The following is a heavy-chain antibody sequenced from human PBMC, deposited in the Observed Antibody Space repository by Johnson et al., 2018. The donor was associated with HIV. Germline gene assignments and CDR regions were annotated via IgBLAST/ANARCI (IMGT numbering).Heavy chain of an antibody. CDR1: GFTFSSYP. D-gene: IGHD3-10*01. CDR3: ARGYYGSGSRVFDI. J-gene: IGHJ3*02. CDR2: IKQDGSEK. V-gene: IGHV3-7*05. Sequence: MQLVESGGGVVQPGRSLRLSCAASGFTFSSYPMHWVRQAPGKGLEWVANIKQDGSEKYYVDSVKGRFTITRDNAKNSLYLEMNSLRAEDTAFYYCARGYYGSGSRVFDIWGQGTMVTVSS.